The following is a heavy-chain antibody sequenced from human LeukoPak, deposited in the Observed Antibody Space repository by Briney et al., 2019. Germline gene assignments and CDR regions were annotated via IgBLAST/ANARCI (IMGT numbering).Heavy chain of an antibody. V-gene: IGHV3-33*06. CDR2: IWFDGSNK. D-gene: IGHD3-16*01. CDR3: AKRGEVANYQYMDV. J-gene: IGHJ6*03. CDR1: GFTFSNYG. Sequence: GTSLRLSCAASGFTFSNYGIHWVRQAPGKGLEWVAVIWFDGSNKYYADSVKGRFTISRDNSKNILILEMNSLRAEDTAIYYCAKRGEVANYQYMDVWGKGTTVTVSS.